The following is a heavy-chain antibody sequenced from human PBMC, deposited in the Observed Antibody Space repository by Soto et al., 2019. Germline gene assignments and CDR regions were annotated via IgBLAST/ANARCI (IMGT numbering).Heavy chain of an antibody. CDR3: ARDVSVLHLDY. CDR2: IWYDGSNK. Sequence: GGSLRLSCAASGFTFSSYGMHWVRQAPGKGLEWVAVIWYDGSNKYYADSVKGRFTISRDNSKNTLYLQMNSLRAEDTAVYYCARDVSVLHLDYWGQGTLVTVSS. CDR1: GFTFSSYG. D-gene: IGHD3-10*02. V-gene: IGHV3-33*01. J-gene: IGHJ4*02.